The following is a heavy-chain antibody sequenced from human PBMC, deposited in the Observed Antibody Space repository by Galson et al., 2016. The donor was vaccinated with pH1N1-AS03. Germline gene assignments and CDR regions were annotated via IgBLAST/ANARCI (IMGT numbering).Heavy chain of an antibody. CDR3: GRHLRSSYSMDV. V-gene: IGHV4-59*08. D-gene: IGHD2-15*01. Sequence: SETLSLTCTVSGGSVNGYYWTWIRRPPGKGLEWIGQIFYIGDTLYTPSLRGRVTMSVDTSKNQLSLRLSSVTSADPAVYYCGRHLRSSYSMDVWGQGTTVTVSS. CDR2: IFYIGDT. J-gene: IGHJ6*02. CDR1: GGSVNGYY.